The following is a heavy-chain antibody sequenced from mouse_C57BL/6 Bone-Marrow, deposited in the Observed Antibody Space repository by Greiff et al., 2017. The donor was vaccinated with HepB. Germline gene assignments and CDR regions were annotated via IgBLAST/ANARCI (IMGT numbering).Heavy chain of an antibody. D-gene: IGHD1-1*01. CDR1: GFNIKDDY. CDR2: IDPENGDT. Sequence: EVQLQESGAELVRPGASVKLSCTASGFNIKDDYMHWVKQRPEQGLEWIGWIDPENGDTEYASKFQGKATITADTSSNTAYLQLSSLTSEDTAVYYCTTGGGSSFDWYFDVWGSGTTVTVSS. V-gene: IGHV14-4*01. CDR3: TTGGGSSFDWYFDV. J-gene: IGHJ1*01.